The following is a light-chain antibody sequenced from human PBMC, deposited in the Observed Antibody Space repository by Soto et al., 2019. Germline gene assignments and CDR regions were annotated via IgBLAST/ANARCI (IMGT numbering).Light chain of an antibody. J-gene: IGKJ1*01. CDR3: QQYNNWPSWM. V-gene: IGKV3-15*01. Sequence: EIVMTQSPATLSVSPGERVTLSCRASQSVSSNVAWYQQKPGQAPRLLIYVASTRATGIPARFSGSGSGTEFTLTISSLQSEDSAVYYCQQYNNWPSWMFGQGTKVEVK. CDR1: QSVSSN. CDR2: VAS.